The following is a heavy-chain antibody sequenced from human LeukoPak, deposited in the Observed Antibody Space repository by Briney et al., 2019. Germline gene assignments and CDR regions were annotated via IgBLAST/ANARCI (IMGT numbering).Heavy chain of an antibody. Sequence: GGSLRLSCAASGFTFSSFALSWVRQAPGKGLEWASSISGSGDSTYYMESVKGRFTISRDNSENTLYLQMNSLRADDTAVYYCAKCRSLSPAAAINYWGLGTLVTVSS. V-gene: IGHV3-23*01. D-gene: IGHD2-2*01. CDR1: GFTFSSFA. CDR2: ISGSGDST. J-gene: IGHJ4*02. CDR3: AKCRSLSPAAAINY.